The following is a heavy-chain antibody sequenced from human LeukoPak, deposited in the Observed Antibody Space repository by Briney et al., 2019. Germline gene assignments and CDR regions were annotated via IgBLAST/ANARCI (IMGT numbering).Heavy chain of an antibody. CDR3: AKGSSSSSGWFDP. CDR2: ISWDGGST. Sequence: GGSLSLSCAASGFTFDDYTMHWVRQAPGKGLKWVSLISWDGGSTYYADSVKGRFTIPRDNSKNSLYLQMNSLRTEDMALYYCAKGSSSSSGWFDPWGQGTLVTVSS. D-gene: IGHD6-6*01. V-gene: IGHV3-43*01. J-gene: IGHJ5*02. CDR1: GFTFDDYT.